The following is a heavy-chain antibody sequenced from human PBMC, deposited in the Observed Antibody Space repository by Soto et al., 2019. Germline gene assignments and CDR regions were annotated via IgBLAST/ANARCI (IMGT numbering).Heavy chain of an antibody. J-gene: IGHJ6*02. CDR1: GYTFTSYA. Sequence: QVQLVQSGAEVKKPGASVKVSCKASGYTFTSYAMHWVRQAPGQRLEWMGWINAGNGNTKYSQKFQGRVTITRDTSASTAYMELSSLRSEDTAVYYCASSYSNYALIYYYCYGMDVWGQGTTVTVSS. V-gene: IGHV1-3*01. D-gene: IGHD4-4*01. CDR2: INAGNGNT. CDR3: ASSYSNYALIYYYCYGMDV.